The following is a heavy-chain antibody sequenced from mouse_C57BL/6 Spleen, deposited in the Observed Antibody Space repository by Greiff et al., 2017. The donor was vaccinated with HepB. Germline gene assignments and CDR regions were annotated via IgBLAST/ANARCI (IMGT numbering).Heavy chain of an antibody. J-gene: IGHJ3*01. CDR2: INPSSGYT. D-gene: IGHD1-1*01. V-gene: IGHV1-7*01. Sequence: VQLQQSGAELAKPGASVKLSCKASGYTFTSYWMHWVKQRPGQGLEWIGYINPSSGYTKYNQKFKDKATLTADKSSSTAYMQLSSLTYEDSAVYYCARPITTVVDPFADWGQGTLVTVSA. CDR3: ARPITTVVDPFAD. CDR1: GYTFTSYW.